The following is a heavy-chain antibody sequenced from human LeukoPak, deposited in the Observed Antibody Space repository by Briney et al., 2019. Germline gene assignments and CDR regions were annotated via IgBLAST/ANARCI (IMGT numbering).Heavy chain of an antibody. J-gene: IGHJ4*02. Sequence: SETLSLTCAVSGGSISSSYWSWIRQPPGKGLEWIGYIYYSGSTIYNPSLKSRGTISVDTSKNHFSLKLSSVTAADTAVYYCARAYYYGSGSPPGDYWGQGTLVTVSS. CDR2: IYYSGST. D-gene: IGHD3-10*01. CDR1: GGSISSSY. V-gene: IGHV4-59*12. CDR3: ARAYYYGSGSPPGDY.